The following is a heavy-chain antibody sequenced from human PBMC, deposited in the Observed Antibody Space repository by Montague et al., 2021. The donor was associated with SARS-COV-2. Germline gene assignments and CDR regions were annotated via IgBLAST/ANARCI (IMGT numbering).Heavy chain of an antibody. V-gene: IGHV4-38-2*02. Sequence: SETRSLTCTVSGYSISSDYYWGWIRQPPGKGLEWIGSIYRSGSTYYNPSLKSRVTISVDTSKNQFSLRLTSVTAADTAVYYCARDSWGWLRFGGVFDYWGQGTLVTVSS. J-gene: IGHJ4*02. D-gene: IGHD5-12*01. CDR3: ARDSWGWLRFGGVFDY. CDR2: IYRSGST. CDR1: GYSISSDYY.